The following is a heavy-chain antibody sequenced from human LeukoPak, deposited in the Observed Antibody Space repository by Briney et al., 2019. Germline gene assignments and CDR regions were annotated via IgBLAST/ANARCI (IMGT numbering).Heavy chain of an antibody. Sequence: SETLSLTCTVSGGSISSYYRSWIRQPAGKGLEWIGRIYTSGSTNYNPSLKSRVTISVDTSKNQFSLKLSSVTAADTAVYYCARGTRIAAAGTNAFDIWGQGTMVTVSS. CDR3: ARGTRIAAAGTNAFDI. CDR2: IYTSGST. V-gene: IGHV4-4*07. J-gene: IGHJ3*02. D-gene: IGHD6-13*01. CDR1: GGSISSYY.